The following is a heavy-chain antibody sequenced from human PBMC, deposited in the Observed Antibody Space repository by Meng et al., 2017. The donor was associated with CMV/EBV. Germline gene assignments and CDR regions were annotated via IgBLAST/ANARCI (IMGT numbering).Heavy chain of an antibody. J-gene: IGHJ6*02. V-gene: IGHV3-48*03. Sequence: GESLKISCAASGFTFSSYEMNWVRQAPGKGLEWVSYISSSGSTIYYADSVKGRFTISRDNAKNSLYLQMNSLRAEDTAVYYCARDLIVVVTAAEAWYYYGMDVWGQGTTVTVSS. CDR1: GFTFSSYE. D-gene: IGHD2-2*01. CDR2: ISSSGSTI. CDR3: ARDLIVVVTAAEAWYYYGMDV.